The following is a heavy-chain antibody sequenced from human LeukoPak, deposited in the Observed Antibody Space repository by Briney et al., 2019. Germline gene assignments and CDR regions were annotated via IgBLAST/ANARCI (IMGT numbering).Heavy chain of an antibody. CDR2: ISAYNGNT. D-gene: IGHD3-9*01. CDR3: ARDQRNYDILTGYSEFDY. Sequence: ASVKVSCKASGYTFTSYAMNWVRQAPGQGLEWMGWISAYNGNTNYAQKLQGRVTMTTDTSTSTAYMKLRSLRSDDTAVYYCARDQRNYDILTGYSEFDYWGQGTLVTVSS. V-gene: IGHV1-18*01. J-gene: IGHJ4*02. CDR1: GYTFTSYA.